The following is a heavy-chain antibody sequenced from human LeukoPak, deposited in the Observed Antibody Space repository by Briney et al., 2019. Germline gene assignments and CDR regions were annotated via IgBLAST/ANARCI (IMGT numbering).Heavy chain of an antibody. J-gene: IGHJ3*02. D-gene: IGHD3-22*01. Sequence: GGSLRLSCAASGFTFSSYDIHSVRQATGKGLEWVSAIGTAGDTYYPGSVKGRFTISRENAKNSLYLQMNSLRAGDTAVYYCARALRYDSSGPTDAFDIWGQGTMVTVSS. CDR2: IGTAGDT. V-gene: IGHV3-13*01. CDR1: GFTFSSYD. CDR3: ARALRYDSSGPTDAFDI.